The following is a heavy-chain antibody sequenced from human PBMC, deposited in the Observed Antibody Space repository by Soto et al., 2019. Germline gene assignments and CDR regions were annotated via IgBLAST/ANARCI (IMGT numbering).Heavy chain of an antibody. V-gene: IGHV3-30*18. D-gene: IGHD1-26*01. Sequence: QVQLVESGGGVVQPGRSLRLSCAASGFRFSDYGIHWVRQAPGKGLEWVALISYDGSKKFYTASVKGRFTISRDNSKNTMYLQIDRLRAEDTAVYYCAKMDADLLPYYYYGMEVWGQGTTVTVSS. J-gene: IGHJ6*02. CDR2: ISYDGSKK. CDR1: GFRFSDYG. CDR3: AKMDADLLPYYYYGMEV.